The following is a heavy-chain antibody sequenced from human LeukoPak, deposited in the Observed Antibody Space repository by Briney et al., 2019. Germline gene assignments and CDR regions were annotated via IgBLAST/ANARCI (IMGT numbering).Heavy chain of an antibody. D-gene: IGHD3-22*01. J-gene: IGHJ4*02. CDR2: IWYDGSNK. CDR3: AKGGGYYDSSGYSYYFDY. Sequence: GGSLRLSCAASGFTFSSYCMHWVRQAPGKGLEWVAVIWYDGSNKYYADSVKGRFTISRDNSKNTLYLQMNSLRAEDTAVYYCAKGGGYYDSSGYSYYFDYWGQGTLVTVSS. V-gene: IGHV3-33*06. CDR1: GFTFSSYC.